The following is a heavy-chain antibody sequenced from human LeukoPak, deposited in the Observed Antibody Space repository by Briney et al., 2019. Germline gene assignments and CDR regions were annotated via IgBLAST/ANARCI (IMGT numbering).Heavy chain of an antibody. V-gene: IGHV3-23*01. Sequence: GGSLRLSCVASGFTFSDYAMSWVRQAPGKGLEWVSTISDNGGGTYYADSVKGRFTISRDNSKNTLFLQMNSLRAEDSAVYYCATDREGDPSAYYLVGGQGTLITVSS. CDR1: GFTFSDYA. D-gene: IGHD3-22*01. CDR2: ISDNGGGT. J-gene: IGHJ4*02. CDR3: ATDREGDPSAYYLV.